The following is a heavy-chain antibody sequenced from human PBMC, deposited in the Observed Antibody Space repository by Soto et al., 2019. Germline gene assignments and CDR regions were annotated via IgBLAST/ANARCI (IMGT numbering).Heavy chain of an antibody. J-gene: IGHJ4*02. CDR1: GFTFTSSC. V-gene: IGHV1-58*01. D-gene: IGHD3-22*01. Sequence: AVKVSCKASGFTFTSSCVQWVRQARGQRLEWIGWITVGTGNTNYAQKFQERVTITRDMATSTAYMELSNPRSEATAVYSCAAGASSGYYGGWGQGTQVTVSS. CDR3: AAGASSGYYGG. CDR2: ITVGTGNT.